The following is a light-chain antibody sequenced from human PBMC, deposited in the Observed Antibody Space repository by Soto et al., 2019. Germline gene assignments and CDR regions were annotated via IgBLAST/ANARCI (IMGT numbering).Light chain of an antibody. CDR1: QSIYSS. Sequence: DIQMTQSPSSLSASVGDRVTITCRASQSIYSSLTWYHQKPGKAPKLLIYAASNLQSGVPSRFSGSGSGTDFTLSISSLQPDDVATYYCQQSYSAPYTFGQGTKLEI. J-gene: IGKJ2*01. V-gene: IGKV1-39*01. CDR3: QQSYSAPYT. CDR2: AAS.